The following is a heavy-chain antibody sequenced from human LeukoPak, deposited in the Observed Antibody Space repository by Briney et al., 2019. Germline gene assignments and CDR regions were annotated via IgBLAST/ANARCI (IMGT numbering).Heavy chain of an antibody. CDR2: IKHDGSEK. CDR1: GFIFTNYF. D-gene: IGHD3-3*01. CDR3: ATDRGWRTSGYYLYYFEY. Sequence: GGSLRLSCAASGFIFTNYFMSWVRQTPGKGLEWVASIKHDGSEKYYVDSVRGRFTISRDNTKNSLYLQMSSLRAEDTAVYYCATDRGWRTSGYYLYYFEYWGQGTLVTFSS. J-gene: IGHJ4*02. V-gene: IGHV3-7*01.